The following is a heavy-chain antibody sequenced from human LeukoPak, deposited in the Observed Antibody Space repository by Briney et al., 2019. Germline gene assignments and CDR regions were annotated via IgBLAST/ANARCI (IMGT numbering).Heavy chain of an antibody. CDR2: IYHSGST. CDR3: ARHRGSGWYENFDY. J-gene: IGHJ4*02. CDR1: GGSISSSNW. V-gene: IGHV4-4*02. D-gene: IGHD6-19*01. Sequence: SETLSLTCAVSGGSISSSNWWSWIRQPPGKGLEWIGEIYHSGSTNYNPSLKSRVTISVDTSKNQFSLKLSSVTAADTAVYYCARHRGSGWYENFDYWGQGTLVTVSS.